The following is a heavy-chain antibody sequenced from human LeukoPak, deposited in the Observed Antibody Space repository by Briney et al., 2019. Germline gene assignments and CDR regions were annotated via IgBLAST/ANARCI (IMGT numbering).Heavy chain of an antibody. J-gene: IGHJ5*02. CDR1: GYTFTSYG. D-gene: IGHD6-19*01. CDR2: ISAYNGNT. Sequence: ASVKVSCKASGYTFTSYGISWVRQAPGQGLEWMGWISAYNGNTNYAQKLQGRVTMTTDTSTSTAYTELRSLRSDDTAVYYCARVLDKYSSGWYNWFDPWGQGTLVTVSS. V-gene: IGHV1-18*01. CDR3: ARVLDKYSSGWYNWFDP.